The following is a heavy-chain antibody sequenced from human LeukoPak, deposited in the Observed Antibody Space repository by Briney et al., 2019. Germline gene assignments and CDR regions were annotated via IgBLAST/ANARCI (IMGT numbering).Heavy chain of an antibody. D-gene: IGHD3-16*01. CDR1: GDSVSSNNAA. CDR2: TYYRSRWYS. V-gene: IGHV6-1*01. CDR3: ARVGGAYPYGVDV. Sequence: SQTLSLTCAISGDSVSSNNAAWIWIRQSPSRGLEWLGRTYYRSRWYSDYAVSVKSRITINPDTSKNQFSVQLSSVTPEDTAVYYCARVGGAYPYGVDVWGQGTTVTVSS. J-gene: IGHJ6*02.